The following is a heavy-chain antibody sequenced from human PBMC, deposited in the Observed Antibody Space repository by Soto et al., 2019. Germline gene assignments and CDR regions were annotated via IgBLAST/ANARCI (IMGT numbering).Heavy chain of an antibody. D-gene: IGHD1-7*01. V-gene: IGHV4-34*01. CDR3: ASDGTSGLVDV. J-gene: IGHJ6*02. CDR1: GGSFSGYY. Sequence: PSETLSLTCAVYGGSFSGYYWSWIRQPPGKGLEWIGEINHSGSTNYNPSLKSRVTISVDTSKNQFSLKLSSVTAADTAVYYCASDGTSGLVDVWGQGTTVTVSS. CDR2: INHSGST.